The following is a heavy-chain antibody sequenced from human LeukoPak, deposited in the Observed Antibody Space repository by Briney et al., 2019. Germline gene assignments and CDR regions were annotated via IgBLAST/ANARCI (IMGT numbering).Heavy chain of an antibody. V-gene: IGHV4-61*02. D-gene: IGHD3-22*01. J-gene: IGHJ3*02. CDR1: GDSISSGDYY. CDR2: ISSSGST. CDR3: ARGPYYYDSSGAFDI. Sequence: SQTLSLTCTVSGDSISSGDYYWSWIRQPAGKGLEWIGRISSSGSTNYNPSLKSRVTISVDTSKNQFSLKLSSVTAADTAVYFCARGPYYYDSSGAFDIWGQGTMVTVSS.